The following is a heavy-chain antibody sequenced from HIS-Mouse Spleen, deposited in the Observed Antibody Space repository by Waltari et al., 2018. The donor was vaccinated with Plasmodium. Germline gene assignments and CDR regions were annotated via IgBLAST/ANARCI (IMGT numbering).Heavy chain of an antibody. CDR3: ARRGGSYYYFDY. CDR1: GGSISSSSYY. V-gene: IGHV4-39*01. D-gene: IGHD1-26*01. Sequence: QLQLPESGPGLVKPSETLSLTCTVSGGSISSSSYYWGWIRQPPGKGLEWIGSIYYSGSTYYNPTLKSRVTISVDTSKNQFTLKLSSVTAADTAVYYCARRGGSYYYFDYWGQGTLVTVSS. CDR2: IYYSGST. J-gene: IGHJ4*02.